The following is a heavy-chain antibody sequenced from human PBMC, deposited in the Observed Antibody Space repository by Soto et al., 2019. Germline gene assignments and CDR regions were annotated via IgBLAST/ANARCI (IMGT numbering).Heavy chain of an antibody. CDR1: GFTFSGSA. Sequence: PGGSLRLSCAASGFTFSGSAMHWVRQASGKGLEWVGRIRSKANSYATAYAASVKGRFTISRDDSKNTAYLQMNSLKTEDTAVYYCTILTRPRSGWHSGHHDAFDIWGQGTMVTVSS. CDR3: TILTRPRSGWHSGHHDAFDI. CDR2: IRSKANSYAT. J-gene: IGHJ3*02. D-gene: IGHD6-19*01. V-gene: IGHV3-73*01.